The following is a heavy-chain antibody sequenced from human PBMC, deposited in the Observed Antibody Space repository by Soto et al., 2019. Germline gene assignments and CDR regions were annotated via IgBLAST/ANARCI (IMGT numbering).Heavy chain of an antibody. CDR2: IVASGGRT. J-gene: IGHJ4*02. Sequence: GGSLRLSCAASGFTFGNYAMGWVRQAPGKGLEWVSGIVASGGRTFYADSAKGRFTISRDNSRSTLYLQMNSLRADDTAVYYFVKDLVVLSAIFDAWGRGTLVTVSS. CDR3: VKDLVVLSAIFDA. D-gene: IGHD2-21*02. CDR1: GFTFGNYA. V-gene: IGHV3-23*01.